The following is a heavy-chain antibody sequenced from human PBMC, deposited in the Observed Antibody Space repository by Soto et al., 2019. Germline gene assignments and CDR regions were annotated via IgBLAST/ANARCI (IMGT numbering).Heavy chain of an antibody. Sequence: GGSLRLSCAASGFTFSDYYMSWIRQAPGKGLEWVSYISSSGSTIYYADSVKGRLTISRDNAKNSLYLQMNSLRAEDTAVYYCARPAQPLNWFDPWGQGTLVTVSS. CDR2: ISSSGSTI. CDR3: ARPAQPLNWFDP. CDR1: GFTFSDYY. V-gene: IGHV3-11*01. J-gene: IGHJ5*02. D-gene: IGHD2-15*01.